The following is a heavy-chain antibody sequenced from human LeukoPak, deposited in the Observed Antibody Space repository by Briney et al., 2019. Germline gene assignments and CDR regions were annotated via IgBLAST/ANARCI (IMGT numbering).Heavy chain of an antibody. J-gene: IGHJ4*02. V-gene: IGHV3-30*18. CDR2: ISYDGSNK. D-gene: IGHD1-26*01. Sequence: GGPLRLSCAASGFTFSSYGMHWVRQAPGKGLEWVAVISYDGSNKYYADSVKGRFTISRDNSKNTLYLQMNSLRAEDTAVYYCAKDEDVRRVGAVDYWGQGTLVTVSS. CDR1: GFTFSSYG. CDR3: AKDEDVRRVGAVDY.